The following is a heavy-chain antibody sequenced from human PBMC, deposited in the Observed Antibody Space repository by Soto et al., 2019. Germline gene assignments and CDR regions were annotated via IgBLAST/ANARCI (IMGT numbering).Heavy chain of an antibody. Sequence: EVQLVESGGGLVQPGGSLRLSCAASGFTFSDSWMNWVRQAPGKGPEWVANIKQDGSEKNYADTVKGRFPISRDNAKNSQYLQMNSLRAEDPAVYYCASLGRHGWGQGTTVTVSS. CDR2: IKQDGSEK. D-gene: IGHD3-16*01. V-gene: IGHV3-7*01. J-gene: IGHJ6*02. CDR3: ASLGRHG. CDR1: GFTFSDSW.